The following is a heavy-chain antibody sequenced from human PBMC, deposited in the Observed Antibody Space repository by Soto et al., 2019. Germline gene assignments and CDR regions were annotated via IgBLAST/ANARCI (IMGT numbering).Heavy chain of an antibody. J-gene: IGHJ4*02. CDR2: VYYSVST. V-gene: IGHV4-59*01. D-gene: IGHD3-10*01. CDR3: ARTPFYSYGLGSHLYYFDY. CDR1: SGSISSYY. Sequence: QVQLQESGPGLVKPSETLSLTCSVSSGSISSYYWSWIRQPPGKGLEWIGYVYYSVSTNYNPSLKSHGTISVDTSKNQFSLKLSSVTAADTAVYYCARTPFYSYGLGSHLYYFDYWDQGTLVTVSS.